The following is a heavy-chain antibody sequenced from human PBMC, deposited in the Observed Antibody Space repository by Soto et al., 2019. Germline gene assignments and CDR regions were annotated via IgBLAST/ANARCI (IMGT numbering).Heavy chain of an antibody. D-gene: IGHD6-6*01. CDR2: INPSGGST. CDR3: ARDVGMASRPYLDY. Sequence: ASVKVSCKASGYTFTTYYMYWVRQAPGQGLEWMGIINPSGGSTSFAQKFQGRVTMTRDTSMSTVYMELISLTSEDTAVYYCARDVGMASRPYLDYWGQGTLVTVSS. CDR1: GYTFTTYY. V-gene: IGHV1-46*01. J-gene: IGHJ4*02.